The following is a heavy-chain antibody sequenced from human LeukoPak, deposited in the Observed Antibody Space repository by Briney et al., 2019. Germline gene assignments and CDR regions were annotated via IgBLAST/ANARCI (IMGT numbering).Heavy chain of an antibody. Sequence: PGGSLRLSCAASGFTFSSYWMSWVRQAPGKGLEWVAFIRYDGSNKYYADSVKGRFTISRDNSKNTLYLQMNSLRAEDTAVYYCAKAIAVAGPFDYWGQGTLVTVSS. CDR1: GFTFSSYW. J-gene: IGHJ4*02. CDR3: AKAIAVAGPFDY. CDR2: IRYDGSNK. V-gene: IGHV3-30*02. D-gene: IGHD6-19*01.